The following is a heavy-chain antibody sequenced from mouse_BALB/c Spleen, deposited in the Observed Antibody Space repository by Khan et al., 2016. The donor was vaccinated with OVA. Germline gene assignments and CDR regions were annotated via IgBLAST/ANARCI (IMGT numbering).Heavy chain of an antibody. J-gene: IGHJ2*01. CDR2: IYPGTDNS. CDR1: GYIFTSYW. Sequence: QVRLQQSGAELVRPGASVKLSCKTSGYIFTSYWIHWVKQRSGQGLEWIARIYPGTDNSYYNEKFKDKATLTADKSSSTAYMQLSSLKSEDSDVYFCAREEALYNFDHWGQGTTLTVSS. D-gene: IGHD3-2*02. V-gene: IGHV1S132*01. CDR3: AREEALYNFDH.